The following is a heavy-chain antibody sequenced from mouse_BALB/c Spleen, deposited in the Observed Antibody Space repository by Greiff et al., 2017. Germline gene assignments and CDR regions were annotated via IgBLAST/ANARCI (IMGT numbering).Heavy chain of an antibody. V-gene: IGHV2-9-2*01. Sequence: VQLVESGPGLVAPSQSLSITCTVSGFSLTSYDISWIRQPPGKGLEWLGVIWTGGGTNYNSAFMSRLSISKDNSKSQVFLKMNSLQTDDTAIYYCVRDQTTAKAWFAYWGQGTLVTVSA. CDR1: GFSLTSYD. D-gene: IGHD1-2*01. CDR2: IWTGGGT. CDR3: VRDQTTAKAWFAY. J-gene: IGHJ3*01.